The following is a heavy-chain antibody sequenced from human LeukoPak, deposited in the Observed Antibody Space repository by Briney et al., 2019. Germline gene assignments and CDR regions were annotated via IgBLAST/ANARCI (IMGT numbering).Heavy chain of an antibody. CDR1: GGSISSSSYY. CDR3: ARAPRGDFWSGLDYYGMDV. J-gene: IGHJ6*02. D-gene: IGHD3-3*01. CDR2: IYYSGST. Sequence: SETLSLTCTVSGGSISSSSYYWGWIRQPPGKGLEWIAYIYYSGSTYYNPSLKSRVTISVDTSKNQFSLKLSSVTAADTAVYYCARAPRGDFWSGLDYYGMDVWGQGTTVTVSS. V-gene: IGHV4-30-4*08.